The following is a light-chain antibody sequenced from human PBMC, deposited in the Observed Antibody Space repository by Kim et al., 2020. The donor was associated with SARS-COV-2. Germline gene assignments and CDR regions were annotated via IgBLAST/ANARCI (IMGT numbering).Light chain of an antibody. CDR1: KMGDKY. CDR3: QAWDSSTVV. V-gene: IGLV3-1*01. J-gene: IGLJ3*02. CDR2: KDS. Sequence: SYELTQPPSVSVALGQTASITCAGNKMGDKYAHWYQQKSGQSPVTVIYKDSKRASGIPERFSGSNSGNTATLTISRAQAGDEADYYCQAWDSSTVVFGGG.